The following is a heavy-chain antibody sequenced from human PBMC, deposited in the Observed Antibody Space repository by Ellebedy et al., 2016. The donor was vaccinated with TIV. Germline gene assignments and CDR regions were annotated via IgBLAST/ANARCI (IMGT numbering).Heavy chain of an antibody. J-gene: IGHJ4*02. D-gene: IGHD6-13*01. CDR3: AREVIGADGIQPNYDS. V-gene: IGHV1-18*01. CDR1: GYTFTSYG. CDR2: ISAYNGNT. Sequence: ASVKVSCKASGYTFTSYGISWVRQAPGQGLEWMGWISAYNGNTNYAQKFQGRVTITRDTSASTAYMELSSLRSEDTAVYYCAREVIGADGIQPNYDSWGQGSLVTVSS.